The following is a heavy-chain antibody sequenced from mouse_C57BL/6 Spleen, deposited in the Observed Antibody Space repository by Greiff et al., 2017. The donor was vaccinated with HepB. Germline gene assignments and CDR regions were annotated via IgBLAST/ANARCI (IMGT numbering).Heavy chain of an antibody. V-gene: IGHV1-82*01. CDR3: ARQLRLPYYAMGY. Sequence: QVQLQQSGPELVKPGASVKISCKASGYAFSSSWMNWVKQRPGKGLEWIGRIYPGDGDTNYNGKFKGKATLTADKSSSTAYMQLSSLTSEDSAVYFCARQLRLPYYAMGYWGQGTSVTVSS. D-gene: IGHD3-2*02. J-gene: IGHJ4*01. CDR2: IYPGDGDT. CDR1: GYAFSSSW.